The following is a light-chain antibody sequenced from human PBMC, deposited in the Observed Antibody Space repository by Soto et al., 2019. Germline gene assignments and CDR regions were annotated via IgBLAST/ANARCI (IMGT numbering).Light chain of an antibody. Sequence: QSALTQPPSVSGAPGQRVTISCTGSSSNIGAGYDVHWYQLLPGTAPKLLIYGNINRPSGVPDRFSGSKSGTSASLAITGLQAEDEADYFCQSYDSSLSGSVFGGGTKLTVL. CDR1: SSNIGAGYD. CDR3: QSYDSSLSGSV. V-gene: IGLV1-40*01. CDR2: GNI. J-gene: IGLJ2*01.